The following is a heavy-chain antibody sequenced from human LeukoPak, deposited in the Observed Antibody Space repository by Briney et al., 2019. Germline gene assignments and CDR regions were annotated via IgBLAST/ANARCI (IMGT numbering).Heavy chain of an antibody. V-gene: IGHV1-18*04. Sequence: ASVKVSCKASGYTFTGYYMHWVRQAPGQGLEWMGWISAYNGNTNYAQKLQGRVTMTTDTSTSTAYMELRSLRSDDTAVYYCARDLKAGGFDYWGQGTLVTVSS. CDR1: GYTFTGYY. J-gene: IGHJ4*02. D-gene: IGHD3-10*01. CDR2: ISAYNGNT. CDR3: ARDLKAGGFDY.